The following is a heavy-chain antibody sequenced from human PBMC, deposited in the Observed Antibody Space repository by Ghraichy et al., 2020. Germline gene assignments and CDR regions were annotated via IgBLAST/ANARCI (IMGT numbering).Heavy chain of an antibody. D-gene: IGHD3-22*01. CDR1: GYTFTAFY. CDR2: INPNSGGT. V-gene: IGHV1-2*02. J-gene: IGHJ5*02. CDR3: ARDSGYYYDTSGFDNYFDP. Sequence: ASVKVSCKASGYTFTAFYLHLVRQPPGQGLEWMGWINPNSGGTKYAQKFQGRVTMTRDTSISTAYMELSRVRSDDTAVYYCARDSGYYYDTSGFDNYFDPWGQGTLVTVSS.